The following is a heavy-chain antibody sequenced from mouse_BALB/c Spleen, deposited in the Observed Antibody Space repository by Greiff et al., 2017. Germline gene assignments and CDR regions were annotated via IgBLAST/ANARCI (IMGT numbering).Heavy chain of an antibody. Sequence: VKLVESGAELVRPGTSVKISCKASGYTFTNYWLGWVKQRPGHGLEWIGDIYPGGGYTNYNEKFKGKATLTADTSSSTAYMQLSSLTSEDSAVYFCARSRDYGKGDYWGQGTTLTVSS. CDR2: IYPGGGYT. CDR1: GYTFTNYW. V-gene: IGHV1-63*02. D-gene: IGHD2-1*01. CDR3: ARSRDYGKGDY. J-gene: IGHJ2*01.